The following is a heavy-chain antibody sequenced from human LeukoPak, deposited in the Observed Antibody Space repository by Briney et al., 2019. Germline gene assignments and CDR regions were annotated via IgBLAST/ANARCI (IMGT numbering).Heavy chain of an antibody. D-gene: IGHD4-23*01. V-gene: IGHV4-30-2*01. CDR3: ARGNSENFQH. CDR2: IYHSGST. CDR1: GGSISSGGYS. Sequence: SQTLFLTCAVSGGSISSGGYSWSWIRQPPGKGLEWIGYIYHSGSTYYNPSLKSRVTISVDRSKNQFSLKLSSVTAADTAVYYCARGNSENFQHWGQGTLVTVSS. J-gene: IGHJ1*01.